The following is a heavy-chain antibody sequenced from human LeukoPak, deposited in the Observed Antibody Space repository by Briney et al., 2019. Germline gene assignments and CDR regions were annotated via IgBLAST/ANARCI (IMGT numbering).Heavy chain of an antibody. J-gene: IGHJ4*02. CDR1: DGSISNYY. D-gene: IGHD6-19*01. CDR3: ARIYNSSQWLAPGDY. V-gene: IGHV4-59*01. Sequence: PSETLSLTCSVSDGSISNYYCSWIRQPPGKGLEWIGYIYYSGSTTYNPSLKGRVTMSVDTSKNQFSLKLRPVTAADTALYYCARIYNSSQWLAPGDYWGQGTLVTVSS. CDR2: IYYSGST.